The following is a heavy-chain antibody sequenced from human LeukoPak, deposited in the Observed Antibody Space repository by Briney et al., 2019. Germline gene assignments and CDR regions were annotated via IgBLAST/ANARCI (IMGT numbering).Heavy chain of an antibody. CDR3: ARHPTYYDFWSGYGTLDY. CDR1: GGSFNDYY. J-gene: IGHJ4*02. Sequence: SETLSLTCALYGGSFNDYYWSWIRQPPGKGLEWIGEINHSGSTNYNPSLKSRVTISVDTSKNQFSLKLSSVTAADTAVYYCARHPTYYDFWSGYGTLDYWGQGTLVTVSS. D-gene: IGHD3-3*01. CDR2: INHSGST. V-gene: IGHV4-34*01.